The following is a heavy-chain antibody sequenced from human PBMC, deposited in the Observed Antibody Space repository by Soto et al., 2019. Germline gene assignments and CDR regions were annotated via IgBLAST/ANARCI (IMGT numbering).Heavy chain of an antibody. CDR3: ARDRYSDKTYGMDV. V-gene: IGHV1-18*04. J-gene: IGHJ6*02. D-gene: IGHD6-13*01. Sequence: QVQLVQSGAEVKKPGASVKVSCKASGYTFTSYGISWVRQAPGQGVEWMGWIRAYNGNTNYAQKLQGRVTITTDTSTSTAYMELRSLRSDDTAVYYCARDRYSDKTYGMDVWGQGTTVTVSS. CDR2: IRAYNGNT. CDR1: GYTFTSYG.